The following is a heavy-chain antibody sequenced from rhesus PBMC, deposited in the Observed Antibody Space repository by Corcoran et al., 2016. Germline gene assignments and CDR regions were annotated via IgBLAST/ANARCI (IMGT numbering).Heavy chain of an antibody. CDR1: GASISSYW. D-gene: IGHD5-24*01. CDR2: ISGNSGGT. CDR3: AREYSGYSYNDY. J-gene: IGHJ4*01. Sequence: QVQLQESGPGLVKPSETLSLTCAVSGASISSYWWNWIRQPPGKGLEWMGEISGNSGGTNYHPSLKSRVTISKDASNNRFSLKLSSVTAADTAVYYCAREYSGYSYNDYWGQGVLVTVSS. V-gene: IGHV4-80*01.